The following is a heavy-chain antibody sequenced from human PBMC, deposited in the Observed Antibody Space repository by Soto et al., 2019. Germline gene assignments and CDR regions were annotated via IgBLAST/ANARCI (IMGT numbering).Heavy chain of an antibody. CDR2: IYHSGST. D-gene: IGHD6-13*01. J-gene: IGHJ6*02. CDR1: GYSISSGYY. V-gene: IGHV4-38-2*01. Sequence: ASETLSLTCAVSGYSISSGYYWGWIRQPPGKGLEWIGSIYHSGSTYYNPSLKSRVTISVDTSKNQFSLKLSSVTAADTVVYYCARGKQQLVRSYYGMDVWGQGTTVTVSS. CDR3: ARGKQQLVRSYYGMDV.